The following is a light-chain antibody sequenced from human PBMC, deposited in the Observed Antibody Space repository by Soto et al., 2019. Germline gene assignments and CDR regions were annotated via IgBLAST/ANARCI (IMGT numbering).Light chain of an antibody. J-gene: IGKJ4*01. Sequence: EIVLTQSPATLSLSPGERATLSCRASQSVTSSHLAWYQQKPGQAPRLLIYDASNRATGIPDRFSGIGSGTDFTLTINSLQPEDSAIYYCQQRSNWLVSFGGGTTVEIK. V-gene: IGKV3D-20*02. CDR1: QSVTSSH. CDR3: QQRSNWLVS. CDR2: DAS.